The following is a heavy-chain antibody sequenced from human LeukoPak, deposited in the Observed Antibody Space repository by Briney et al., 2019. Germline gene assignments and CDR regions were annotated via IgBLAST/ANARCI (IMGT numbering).Heavy chain of an antibody. D-gene: IGHD2-2*01. J-gene: IGHJ5*02. CDR1: GVSISSGGYY. CDR2: IYYSGST. CDR3: ARVRGSTSFNWFDP. Sequence: SQTLSLTCTVSGVSISSGGYYWSWIRQHPGKGLEWIGYIYYSGSTYYNPSLKSRVTISVDTSKNQFSLKLSSVTAADTAVYYCARVRGSTSFNWFDPWGQGTLVTVSS. V-gene: IGHV4-31*03.